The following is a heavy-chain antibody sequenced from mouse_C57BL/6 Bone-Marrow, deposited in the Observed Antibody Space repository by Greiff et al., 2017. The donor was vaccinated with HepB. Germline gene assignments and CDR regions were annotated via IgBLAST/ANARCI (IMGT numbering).Heavy chain of an antibody. CDR3: TTAYYSILFAY. CDR2: IDPENGDT. J-gene: IGHJ3*01. D-gene: IGHD2-5*01. Sequence: EVKLQESGAELVRPGASVKLSCTASGFNIKDDYMHWVKQRPEQGLEWIGWIDPENGDTEYASKFQGKATITEDTSSNTAYLQHSSLTSEDTADYYGTTAYYSILFAYWGQGTLVTVSA. CDR1: GFNIKDDY. V-gene: IGHV14-4*01.